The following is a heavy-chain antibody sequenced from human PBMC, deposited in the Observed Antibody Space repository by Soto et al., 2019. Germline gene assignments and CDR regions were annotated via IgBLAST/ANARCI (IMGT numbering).Heavy chain of an antibody. Sequence: SETLSLTCTVSGGSISSSSYYWGWIRQPPGKGLEWIGSIYYSGSTYYNPSLKSRVTISVDTSKNQFSLKLSSVTAADTAVYYCARHCTLRYDFWSPKNWFGPWGQGTLVTVSS. D-gene: IGHD3-3*01. CDR3: ARHCTLRYDFWSPKNWFGP. J-gene: IGHJ5*02. CDR1: GGSISSSSYY. CDR2: IYYSGST. V-gene: IGHV4-39*01.